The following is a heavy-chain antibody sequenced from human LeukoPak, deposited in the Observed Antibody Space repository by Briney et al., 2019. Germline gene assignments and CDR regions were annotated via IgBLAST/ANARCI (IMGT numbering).Heavy chain of an antibody. CDR2: INPNSGGT. CDR1: GYTFTGYY. Sequence: ASVKVSCKASGYTFTGYYIHWVRQAPGQGLEWMGWINPNSGGTIYAQKFQGRVTMTRDTSISTVYMELSRLRSDDTAVYYCARDGPYYDFWSGYEDWYFDLWGRGTLVTVSS. D-gene: IGHD3-3*01. J-gene: IGHJ2*01. V-gene: IGHV1-2*02. CDR3: ARDGPYYDFWSGYEDWYFDL.